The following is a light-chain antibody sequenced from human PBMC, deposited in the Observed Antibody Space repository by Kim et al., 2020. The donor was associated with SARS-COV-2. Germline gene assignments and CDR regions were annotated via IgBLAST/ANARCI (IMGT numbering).Light chain of an antibody. J-gene: IGLJ1*01. CDR3: QSYDSINRYV. Sequence: KTRDDSDTHSMRSIASNIVEWYQQRPGRAPTPVIYEDNQRPSGVPERFSGSIDSSSNSASLTISGLKTEDEADYYCQSYDSINRYVFGTGTKVTVL. CDR2: EDN. V-gene: IGLV6-57*03. CDR1: MRSIASNI.